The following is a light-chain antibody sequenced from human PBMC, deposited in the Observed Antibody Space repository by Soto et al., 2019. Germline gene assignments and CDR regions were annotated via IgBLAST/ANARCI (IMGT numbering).Light chain of an antibody. CDR3: QSYDSSLRGSV. Sequence: QPVLTQPPSVSGAPGQRATLSCSGNTSNIGAGFDVHWYQQLSGAAPRLLIYGNTKRPSGVPDRFSATRSAASASLVITGLQAEDEADYYCQSYDSSLRGSVFGGGTQLTVL. J-gene: IGLJ3*02. CDR1: TSNIGAGFD. V-gene: IGLV1-40*01. CDR2: GNT.